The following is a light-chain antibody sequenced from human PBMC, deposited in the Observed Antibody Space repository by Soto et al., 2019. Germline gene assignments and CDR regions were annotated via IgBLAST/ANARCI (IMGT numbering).Light chain of an antibody. J-gene: IGKJ4*01. V-gene: IGKV3-15*01. Sequence: MNLSPSTXSVFRTERAPRSCRAGKSIRRNLAWYKLKTGKXPXXXIYGAYNRATGISARFSGSGYGTEFTLTSISLQSEDCAVYLCEQYYVALTFGGGTQVEI. CDR1: KSIRRN. CDR3: EQYYVALT. CDR2: GAY.